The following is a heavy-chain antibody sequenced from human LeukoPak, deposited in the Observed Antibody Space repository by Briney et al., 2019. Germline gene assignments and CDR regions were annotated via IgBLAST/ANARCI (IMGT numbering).Heavy chain of an antibody. D-gene: IGHD2-2*01. CDR1: GYSISSGYY. CDR3: ARDLAMREVARFDP. J-gene: IGHJ5*02. V-gene: IGHV4-38-2*02. CDR2: IYHSGST. Sequence: SETLSLTCTVSGYSISSGYYWGWIRQPPGKGLEWIGSIYHSGSTYYNPSLKSRVTISVDTSKNQFSLKLSSVTAADTAVYYCARDLAMREVARFDPWGQGTLVTDSS.